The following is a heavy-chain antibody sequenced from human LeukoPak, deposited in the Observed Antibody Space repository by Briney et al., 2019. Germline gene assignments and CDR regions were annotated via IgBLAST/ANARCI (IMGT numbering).Heavy chain of an antibody. D-gene: IGHD3-22*01. CDR2: ISSSGGTT. Sequence: GGSLRLSCAASGFTFSSYAMSWVRQAPGKGLEWVSGISSSGGTTYHADSVKGRFTISRDNSKNTLYLQMNSLRAEDTAVYYCVRKASYYDRREDGYFDLWGRGTLVTVSS. V-gene: IGHV3-23*01. CDR1: GFTFSSYA. CDR3: VRKASYYDRREDGYFDL. J-gene: IGHJ2*01.